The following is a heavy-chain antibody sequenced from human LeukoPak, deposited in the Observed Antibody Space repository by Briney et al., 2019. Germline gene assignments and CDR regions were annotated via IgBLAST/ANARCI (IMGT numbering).Heavy chain of an antibody. Sequence: GWALRLSCAASGFSFSSYWMTWVRQAPGKGLEGVANINQDGSGRYYVDSVKGRFTISRDNAKNSLSLQMNSLRAEDTAVYFCARDGGSSDYDLFDYWGQGTLVTVSP. J-gene: IGHJ4*02. V-gene: IGHV3-7*05. CDR1: GFSFSSYW. CDR3: ARDGGSSDYDLFDY. D-gene: IGHD5-12*01. CDR2: INQDGSGR.